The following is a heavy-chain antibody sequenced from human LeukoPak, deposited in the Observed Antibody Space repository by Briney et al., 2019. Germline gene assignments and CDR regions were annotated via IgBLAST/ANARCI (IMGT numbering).Heavy chain of an antibody. CDR2: ISSSGSTI. Sequence: GGSLRLSCAASGFTFSSYEMNWVRQAPGRGLEWVSYISSSGSTIYYADSVKGRFTISRDNAKNSLYLQMNSLRAEDTALYYCAKGSVAAQVYYFDYWGQGTLVTVSS. CDR3: AKGSVAAQVYYFDY. D-gene: IGHD6-19*01. V-gene: IGHV3-48*03. J-gene: IGHJ4*02. CDR1: GFTFSSYE.